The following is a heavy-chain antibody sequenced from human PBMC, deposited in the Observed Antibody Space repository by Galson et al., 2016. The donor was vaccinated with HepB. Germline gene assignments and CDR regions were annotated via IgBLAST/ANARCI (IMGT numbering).Heavy chain of an antibody. CDR2: INPNSGDT. J-gene: IGHJ3*02. Sequence: SVKVSCKASGYTFTGHYMHWVRQAPGQGLEWMGWINPNSGDTNYALKFQDWVTMTRDTAISTAYMELTRPKSDDTAVYYCARTDGNDAFDIWGQGTMVTVSS. D-gene: IGHD4-23*01. CDR1: GYTFTGHY. V-gene: IGHV1-2*04. CDR3: ARTDGNDAFDI.